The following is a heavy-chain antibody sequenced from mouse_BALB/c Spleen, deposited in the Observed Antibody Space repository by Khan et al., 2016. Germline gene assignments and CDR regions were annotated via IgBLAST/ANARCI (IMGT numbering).Heavy chain of an antibody. V-gene: IGHV1S137*01. J-gene: IGHJ3*01. CDR1: GYTFTDYA. D-gene: IGHD2-14*01. Sequence: QVQLQQSGAELVRPGVSVKISCKGSGYTFTDYAMHWVKQSHAKSLEWIGVISTYYGDASYNQKFKGKATMTVDKSSSTAYMELARLTSEDSAIYSSARTHYRYDDGFAYWGQGTLVTVSA. CDR3: ARTHYRYDDGFAY. CDR2: ISTYYGDA.